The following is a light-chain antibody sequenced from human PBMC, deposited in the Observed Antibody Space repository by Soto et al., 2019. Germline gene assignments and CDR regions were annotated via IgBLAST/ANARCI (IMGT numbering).Light chain of an antibody. Sequence: QSVLTQPPSASLSLGQSVTISCTGTSSDIGTYNYVSWYQHHPGKAPKLIIYEVTKRPSGVPDRFSGSKSGNTASLTVSGLQAEDEADYYCSSFADSPVVFGGGTKVTVL. CDR2: EVT. V-gene: IGLV2-8*01. J-gene: IGLJ2*01. CDR3: SSFADSPVV. CDR1: SSDIGTYNY.